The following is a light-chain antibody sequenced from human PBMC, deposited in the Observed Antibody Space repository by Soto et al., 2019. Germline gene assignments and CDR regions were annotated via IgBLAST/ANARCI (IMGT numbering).Light chain of an antibody. CDR2: AAS. Sequence: AIRMTQSPSSLSASTGDRVTITCRASQGISSYLAWYQQKPGKAPKLLIYAASTLQSGVPSRFSGSGSGTQFTLTISSLQPEDSATYFCQQLNSYPQTCGQGTRREIK. CDR1: QGISSY. CDR3: QQLNSYPQT. V-gene: IGKV1-8*01. J-gene: IGKJ5*01.